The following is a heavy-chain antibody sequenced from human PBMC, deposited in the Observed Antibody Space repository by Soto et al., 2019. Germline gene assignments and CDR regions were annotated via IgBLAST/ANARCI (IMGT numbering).Heavy chain of an antibody. J-gene: IGHJ4*02. CDR3: ARDTRYSGSYRSFDY. CDR1: GGSISSGGYY. D-gene: IGHD1-26*01. Sequence: QVQLQESGPGLVKPSQTLSLTCTVSGGSISSGGYYWSWIRQHPGKGLEWIGYIYYSGSTYYNPSLKSRVTISVDTSKNQFSLKLSSVTAADTAVYYCARDTRYSGSYRSFDYWGQGTLVTVSS. V-gene: IGHV4-31*03. CDR2: IYYSGST.